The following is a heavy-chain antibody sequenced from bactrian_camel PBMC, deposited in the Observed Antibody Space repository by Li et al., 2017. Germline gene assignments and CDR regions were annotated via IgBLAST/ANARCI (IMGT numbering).Heavy chain of an antibody. Sequence: VQLVESGGGSVQPGGSLKLSCAISGYTSSSYCMGWVRQRPGQEREGVAGIYTGAPRTYYANSVKGRFTISQDNAKNTLYLHMNSLNTEDTAMYYCAAAAGLFGGTCVDVRSVDYWGQGTQVTVS. CDR3: AAAAGLFGGTCVDVRSVDY. J-gene: IGHJ4*01. D-gene: IGHD2*01. CDR2: IYTGAPRT. V-gene: IGHV3S1*01. CDR1: GYTSSSYC.